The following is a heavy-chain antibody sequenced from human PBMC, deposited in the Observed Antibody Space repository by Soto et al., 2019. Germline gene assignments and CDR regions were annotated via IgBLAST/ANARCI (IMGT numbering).Heavy chain of an antibody. CDR1: GGSFSGYY. Sequence: PSETLSLTCAVYGGSFSGYYWSWIRQPPGKGLEWIGEINHSGSTNYNPSLKSRVTISVDTSKNQFSLKLSSVTAADTAVYYCARVKRLVQRSSSPRYFDYWGQGTLVTVSS. J-gene: IGHJ4*02. CDR3: ARVKRLVQRSSSPRYFDY. D-gene: IGHD6-6*01. V-gene: IGHV4-34*01. CDR2: INHSGST.